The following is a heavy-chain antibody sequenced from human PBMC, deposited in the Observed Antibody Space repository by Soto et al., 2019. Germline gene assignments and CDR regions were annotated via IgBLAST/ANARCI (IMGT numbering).Heavy chain of an antibody. CDR2: IWFDGSKK. V-gene: IGHV3-33*01. Sequence: QVQMVESGGCVVQPGTSLRLSCVASGFTFGRSGMHWVLQAPGGALEWVAIIWFDGSKKYYADSVKGRLTVSRDNSKNTLYLQMDSLRGDDTAVYYCARDLNTGYIDYWGQGTLVTVSS. CDR3: ARDLNTGYIDY. CDR1: GFTFGRSG. D-gene: IGHD5-12*01. J-gene: IGHJ4*02.